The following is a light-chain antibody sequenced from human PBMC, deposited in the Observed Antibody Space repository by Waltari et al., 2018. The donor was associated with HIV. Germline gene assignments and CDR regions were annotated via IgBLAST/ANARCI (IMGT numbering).Light chain of an antibody. V-gene: IGLV1-51*01. Sequence: QSVLTQPPSVSAAPGETVIISCSGISSNIGHNYVSWYQQLPGTAPKLFIYADDLRHSGIPDRFSGSRSGTSATLGITGLQTGDEADYYCGTWDTTLSAVVFGGGTKLTVL. CDR2: ADD. CDR3: GTWDTTLSAVV. CDR1: SSNIGHNY. J-gene: IGLJ2*01.